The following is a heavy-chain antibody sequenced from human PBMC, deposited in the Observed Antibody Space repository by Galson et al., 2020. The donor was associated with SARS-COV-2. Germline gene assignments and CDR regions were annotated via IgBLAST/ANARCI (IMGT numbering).Heavy chain of an antibody. Sequence: SVKVSCKASGGTFSSYAISWVRQAPGQGLEWMGGIIPILGIANYAQKFQGRVTITADKSTSTAYMELSSLRSEDTAVYYCAREHGDYVLDYLPHRIFDLWGRGTLVTVSS. V-gene: IGHV1-69*10. J-gene: IGHJ2*01. CDR3: AREHGDYVLDYLPHRIFDL. CDR2: IIPILGIA. CDR1: GGTFSSYA. D-gene: IGHD4-17*01.